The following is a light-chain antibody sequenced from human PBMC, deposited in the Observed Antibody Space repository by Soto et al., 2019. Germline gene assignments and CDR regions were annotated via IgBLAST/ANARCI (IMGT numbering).Light chain of an antibody. Sequence: ESVLTQSPGTLSLPPGERATLSCRASQSVSSNYLAWYQQKPGQAPRLLIYGASSRATGIPDRFSGSGSGTEFTLTISGLQSEDFAVYYCQQYNSWPITFGGGTKVDIK. J-gene: IGKJ4*01. CDR1: QSVSSNY. CDR3: QQYNSWPIT. CDR2: GAS. V-gene: IGKV3-20*01.